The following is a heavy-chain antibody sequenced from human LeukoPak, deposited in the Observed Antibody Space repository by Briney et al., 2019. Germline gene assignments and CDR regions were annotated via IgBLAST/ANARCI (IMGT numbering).Heavy chain of an antibody. Sequence: GGSLRLSCAASGFTFSNYAMNWVRQAPGKGLEWVSLISGSTGSTYYADSVKGRFTISRDDAKNSLYLQMNSLRAEDTAVYYCARESGYPDYWGQGTLVTVSS. D-gene: IGHD3-3*01. J-gene: IGHJ4*02. CDR1: GFTFSNYA. CDR2: ISGSTGST. V-gene: IGHV3-48*04. CDR3: ARESGYPDY.